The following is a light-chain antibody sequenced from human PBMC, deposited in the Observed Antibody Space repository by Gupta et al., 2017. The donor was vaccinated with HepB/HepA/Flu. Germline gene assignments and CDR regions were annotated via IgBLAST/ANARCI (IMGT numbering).Light chain of an antibody. CDR2: LGS. V-gene: IGKV2-28*01. J-gene: IGKJ1*01. CDR1: QSLLHSNGYNY. CDR3: KQKLQTPWP. Sequence: DIVMNQSPLSLPVTPGEPASISCRSSQSLLHSNGYNYLDWYLQKPGQSPQLLIYLGSNRASGVPDRFSGSGSGTDFTLKISRGEAEDVGVYYCKQKLQTPWPFGQGTKVEIK.